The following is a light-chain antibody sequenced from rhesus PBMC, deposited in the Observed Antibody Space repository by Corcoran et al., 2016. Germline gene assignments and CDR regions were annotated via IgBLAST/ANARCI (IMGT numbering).Light chain of an antibody. V-gene: IGKV1-41*01. CDR2: SAS. CDR1: QSISNY. J-gene: IGKJ1*01. Sequence: DIQMTQSPSSLSASVGDSVTITCRSSQSISNYLNWYQQEPGKAPKLLIYSASSLQSGVPSRFSGSGSGTEFTLTISSLQPEDFATYYCQQFKNYPWTFGQGTKVEIK. CDR3: QQFKNYPWT.